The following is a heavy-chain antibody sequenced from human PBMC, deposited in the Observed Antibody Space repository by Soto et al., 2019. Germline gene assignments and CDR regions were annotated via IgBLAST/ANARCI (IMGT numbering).Heavy chain of an antibody. V-gene: IGHV4-31*03. CDR2: IYYSGST. D-gene: IGHD4-17*01. CDR3: VRDGSKTLRDCFDP. J-gene: IGHJ5*02. CDR1: GGSISSGGYY. Sequence: RSLTCTVSGGSISSGGYYWSWIRQHPGKGLEWIGYIYYSGSTYYNPSLKSRVTISVDTSKNQFSLKLSSVTAADTAVYYCVRDGSKTLRDCFDPWGQGILVTVSS.